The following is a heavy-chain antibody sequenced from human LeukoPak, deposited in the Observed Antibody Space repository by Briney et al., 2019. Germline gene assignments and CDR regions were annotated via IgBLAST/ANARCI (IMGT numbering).Heavy chain of an antibody. D-gene: IGHD1-26*01. V-gene: IGHV3-7*01. CDR1: GFTYSSYW. Sequence: GGSLRLSCVGSGFTYSSYWMSWVRQAPGKGLEWVANIKQDESQKYYVDPVKGRFTISRDNAKNSLYLQMNSLRAEDTAVYYCARHSGSQGYAFDIWGQGTMVTVSS. CDR3: ARHSGSQGYAFDI. CDR2: IKQDESQK. J-gene: IGHJ3*02.